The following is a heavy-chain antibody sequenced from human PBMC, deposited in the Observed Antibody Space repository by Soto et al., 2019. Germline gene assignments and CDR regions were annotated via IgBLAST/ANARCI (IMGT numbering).Heavy chain of an antibody. D-gene: IGHD2-15*01. CDR2: ISSSSSYI. CDR3: ARVYCSGGSCPPPYYYYYYMDV. J-gene: IGHJ6*03. V-gene: IGHV3-21*01. CDR1: GFTFSSYS. Sequence: PGGSLRLSCAASGFTFSSYSMNWVRQAPGKGLEWVSSISSSSSYIYYADSVKGRFTISRNNAKNSLYLQMNSLRAEDTAVYYCARVYCSGGSCPPPYYYYYYMDVWGKGTTVTVSS.